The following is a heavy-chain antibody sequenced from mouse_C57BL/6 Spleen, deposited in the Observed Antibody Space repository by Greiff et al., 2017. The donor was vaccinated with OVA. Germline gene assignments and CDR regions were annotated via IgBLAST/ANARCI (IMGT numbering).Heavy chain of an antibody. CDR3: ARHYYGSSYRYFDV. Sequence: QVQLQQSGPELVKPGASVKISCKASGYAFSSSWMNWVKQRPGQGLEWIGRIYPGDGDTNYNGKFKGKATLTADKSSSTAYMQLSSLTSEDSAVYCCARHYYGSSYRYFDVWGTGTTVTVSS. D-gene: IGHD1-1*01. J-gene: IGHJ1*03. V-gene: IGHV1-82*01. CDR1: GYAFSSSW. CDR2: IYPGDGDT.